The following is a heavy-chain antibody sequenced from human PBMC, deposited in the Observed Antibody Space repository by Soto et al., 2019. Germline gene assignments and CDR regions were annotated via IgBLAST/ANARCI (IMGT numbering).Heavy chain of an antibody. CDR3: ASWHEREHAYDV. V-gene: IGHV3-53*01. D-gene: IGHD1-1*01. Sequence: QTGGSLRLSCAALGFTVSGKRYVAWVRQAPGKGLEWISALYGVDGTFYADSVKGRFTTSSDSSKTTVYLQMNGLRPDDTAVYYYASWHEREHAYDVWGRGTTVTVSS. J-gene: IGHJ3*01. CDR1: GFTVSGKRY. CDR2: LYGVDGT.